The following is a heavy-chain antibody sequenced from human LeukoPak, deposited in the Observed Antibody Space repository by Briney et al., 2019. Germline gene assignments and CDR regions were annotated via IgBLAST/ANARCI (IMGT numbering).Heavy chain of an antibody. CDR1: GFTFSTYW. D-gene: IGHD3-3*01. J-gene: IGHJ6*03. CDR3: ARGGITIFGVVSYMDV. V-gene: IGHV3-74*01. Sequence: GGSLRLSCAASGFTFSTYWMHWVRQAPGKGLVWVSRINSDGSSTRYADSVKGRFTISRDNSRNTLYLQMNSLRAEDTALYYCARGGITIFGVVSYMDVWGKGTTVTVSS. CDR2: INSDGSST.